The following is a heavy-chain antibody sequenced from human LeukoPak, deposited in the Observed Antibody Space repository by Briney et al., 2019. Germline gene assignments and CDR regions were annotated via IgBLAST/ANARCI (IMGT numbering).Heavy chain of an antibody. CDR1: GFTFSSYS. J-gene: IGHJ4*02. CDR3: VRGGYGGFDYEY. Sequence: PGGSLRLSCAASGFTFSSYSMNWLRLAPGKGLEWVSSISPDSNYKYYVDSVKGRFTISRDNAKSSLYLQMNSLRAEDTAVYYYVRGGYGGFDYEYWGQGTLVTVSS. CDR2: ISPDSNYK. V-gene: IGHV3-21*01. D-gene: IGHD5-12*01.